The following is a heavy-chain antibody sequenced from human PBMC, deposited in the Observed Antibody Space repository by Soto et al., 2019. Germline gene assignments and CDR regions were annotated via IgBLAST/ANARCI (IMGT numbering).Heavy chain of an antibody. Sequence: GGSLRLSCAASGFTVSSNYMSWVRQAPGKGLEWVSVIYSGGSTYYADSVKGRFTISRHNSKNTLYLQMNSLRAEDTAVYYCARGRLSGPASYMDVWGKGTTVTVSS. CDR3: ARGRLSGPASYMDV. CDR1: GFTVSSNY. J-gene: IGHJ6*03. CDR2: IYSGGST. D-gene: IGHD1-26*01. V-gene: IGHV3-53*04.